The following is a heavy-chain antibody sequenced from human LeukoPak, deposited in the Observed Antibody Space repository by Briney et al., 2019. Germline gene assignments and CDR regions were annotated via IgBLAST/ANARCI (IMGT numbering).Heavy chain of an antibody. J-gene: IGHJ3*02. V-gene: IGHV3-21*01. CDR3: ARDRTYGSGYPDAFDI. CDR2: ISSSSYI. D-gene: IGHD3-10*01. Sequence: GGSLRLSCAASGFTFSSYSMNWVRQAPGKGLEWVSSISSSSYIYYADSVKGRFTISRDNAKNSLYLQMNSLRAEDTAVYYCARDRTYGSGYPDAFDIWGQGTMVTVSS. CDR1: GFTFSSYS.